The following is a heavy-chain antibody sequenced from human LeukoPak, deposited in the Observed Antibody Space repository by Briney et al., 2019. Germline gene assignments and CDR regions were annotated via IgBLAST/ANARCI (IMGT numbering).Heavy chain of an antibody. CDR2: IRSTAYGGTT. V-gene: IGHV3-49*04. D-gene: IGHD6-19*01. Sequence: PGRSLRLSCTTSGFTFGDYAMSWVRQAPGKGLEWVTFIRSTAYGGTTKYAASVKGRFTISRDNAKNSLYLQMNSLRAEDTALYYCARGGENSGFDYWGQGTLVIVSS. CDR3: ARGGENSGFDY. J-gene: IGHJ4*02. CDR1: GFTFGDYA.